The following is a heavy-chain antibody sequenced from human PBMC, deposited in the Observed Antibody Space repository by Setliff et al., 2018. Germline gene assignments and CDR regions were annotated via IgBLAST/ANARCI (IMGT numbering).Heavy chain of an antibody. CDR3: AKDHPSSGWPTFDY. J-gene: IGHJ4*02. D-gene: IGHD6-19*01. V-gene: IGHV4-39*02. CDR2: IYYSGST. CDR1: GGSISSSSYY. Sequence: PSETLSLTCTVSGGSISSSSYYWGWIRQPPGKGLEWIGSIYYSGSTYYNPSLKSRVTIAVDTSKNQFSLKLSSVTAADTAIYYCAKDHPSSGWPTFDYWGQGTLVTVS.